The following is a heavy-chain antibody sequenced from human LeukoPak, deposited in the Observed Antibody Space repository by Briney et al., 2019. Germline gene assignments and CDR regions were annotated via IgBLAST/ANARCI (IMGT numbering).Heavy chain of an antibody. J-gene: IGHJ6*03. CDR1: GGSISSSSYY. V-gene: IGHV4-39*01. CDR2: IYYSGST. D-gene: IGHD2-2*02. CDR3: ARVGSGCSSTSCYSAYYYMDV. Sequence: PSETLSLTCTVSGGSISSSSYYWGWIRQPPGKGLEWIGSIYYSGSTYYNPSLKSRVTISVDTSKNQFSLKLSSVTAADTAVYYCARVGSGCSSTSCYSAYYYMDVWGKGTTVTVSS.